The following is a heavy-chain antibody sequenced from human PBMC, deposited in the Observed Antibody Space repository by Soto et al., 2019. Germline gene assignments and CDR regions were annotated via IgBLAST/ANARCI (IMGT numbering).Heavy chain of an antibody. V-gene: IGHV5-51*01. CDR3: ARNRLRQYYYGMDV. D-gene: IGHD3-10*01. J-gene: IGHJ6*02. CDR2: IYPGDSDT. CDR1: GYSFANYW. Sequence: GESLKISCQGSGYSFANYWIAWVRQVPGKGLEWVGVIYPGDSDTRYSPSFRGQVTISADKSISHVYLQWSSLKASDTAMYYCARNRLRQYYYGMDVWGQGTTVTVS.